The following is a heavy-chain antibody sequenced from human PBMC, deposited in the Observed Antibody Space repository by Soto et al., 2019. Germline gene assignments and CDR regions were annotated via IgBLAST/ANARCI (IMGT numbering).Heavy chain of an antibody. D-gene: IGHD3-10*01. CDR3: AATMVNDYYYYYGMDL. J-gene: IGHJ6*02. Sequence: SVKVSCKASGFTFTSSAVQWVRQARGQRLEWIGWIVVGSGNTNYAQKFQERVTITRDMSTSTAYMELSSLRSEDTAVYYCAATMVNDYYYYYGMDLRGQGTTVTVSS. V-gene: IGHV1-58*01. CDR2: IVVGSGNT. CDR1: GFTFTSSA.